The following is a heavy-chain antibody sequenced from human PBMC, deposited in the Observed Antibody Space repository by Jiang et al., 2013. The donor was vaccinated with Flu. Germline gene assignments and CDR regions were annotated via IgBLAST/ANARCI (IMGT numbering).Heavy chain of an antibody. D-gene: IGHD3-10*02. CDR2: IYYSGRT. CDR3: ARQRITMVGSYYNPRYYFDY. J-gene: IGHJ4*02. CDR1: GGSIRSLL. Sequence: TCSISGGSIRSLLLELDSXVPQGRDWNGLGYIYYSGRTAYSPSLKSRVTMSLDTSKNQFSLKLSSVTAADTTVYYCARQRITMVGSYYNPRYYFDYWGQGTLVTVSS. V-gene: IGHV4-59*01.